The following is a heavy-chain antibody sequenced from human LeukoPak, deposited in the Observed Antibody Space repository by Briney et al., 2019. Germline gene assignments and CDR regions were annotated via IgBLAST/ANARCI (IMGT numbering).Heavy chain of an antibody. CDR1: GGSISSGDFY. CDR3: ARVLTTVATNYFDP. V-gene: IGHV4-30-4*01. CDR2: IYYSGST. Sequence: SETLSLTCTVSGGSISSGDFYWSWIRQPPGKGLDWIGYIYYSGSTYYNPSLKSRVTISVDTSKNQFTLRLTSVTAADTAVYYCARVLTTVATNYFDPWGQGTLVTVSS. D-gene: IGHD4-17*01. J-gene: IGHJ5*02.